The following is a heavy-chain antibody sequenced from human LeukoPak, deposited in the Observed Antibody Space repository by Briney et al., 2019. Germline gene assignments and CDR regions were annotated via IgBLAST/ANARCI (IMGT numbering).Heavy chain of an antibody. Sequence: RGSLRLSCAVSGFTFSSYWMHWVRQAPGKGLVWVSRIDRDGSRINYADSVKGRFTISRDNGKNTLFLQMNSLRAEDAAVYYCVRGNDYGGPHYWGQGTLVTVSS. V-gene: IGHV3-74*01. CDR2: IDRDGSRI. J-gene: IGHJ4*02. CDR3: VRGNDYGGPHY. D-gene: IGHD4-23*01. CDR1: GFTFSSYW.